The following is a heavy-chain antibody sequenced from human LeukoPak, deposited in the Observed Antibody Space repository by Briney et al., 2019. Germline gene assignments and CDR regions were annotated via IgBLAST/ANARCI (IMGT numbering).Heavy chain of an antibody. V-gene: IGHV3-74*01. D-gene: IGHD6-25*01. CDR2: INCDGGST. CDR3: ARDRWVAADFHYYYAMDV. CDR1: GFTFSIHW. Sequence: GGSLRLSWAPSGFTFSIHWRHWVRQPPGKGLVWVSRINCDGGSTNYADSVKGRFTISRDNAKNTLYLPVNSLRVEDTAIYYCARDRWVAADFHYYYAMDVWGQGTTVTVSS. J-gene: IGHJ6*02.